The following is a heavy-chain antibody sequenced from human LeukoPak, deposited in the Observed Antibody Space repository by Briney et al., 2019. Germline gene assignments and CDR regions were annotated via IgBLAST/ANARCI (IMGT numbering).Heavy chain of an antibody. D-gene: IGHD5-12*01. CDR2: IIPIFGTA. CDR3: ARDDSGYDHGLLDY. Sequence: EASVKVSCKASGGTFSSYAISWVRQAPGQGLEWMGGIIPIFGTANYAQKFQGGVTITADESTSTAYMELSSLRSEDTAVYYCARDDSGYDHGLLDYWGQGTLVTVSS. J-gene: IGHJ4*02. V-gene: IGHV1-69*01. CDR1: GGTFSSYA.